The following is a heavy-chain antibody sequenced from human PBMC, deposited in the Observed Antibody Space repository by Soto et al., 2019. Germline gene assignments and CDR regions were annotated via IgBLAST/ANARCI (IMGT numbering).Heavy chain of an antibody. Sequence: QVQLVQSGAEVKKPGASVKVSCKASGYTFTGYYMHWVRQAPGQGLEWMGWINPNSGGTNYAQKCQGWVTMTRDTAISTAYMELSRLRSDDTAVYYCARGGGVGYCSSTSCYAEAGVDYWGQGTLVTVS. J-gene: IGHJ4*02. D-gene: IGHD2-2*01. CDR3: ARGGGVGYCSSTSCYAEAGVDY. CDR1: GYTFTGYY. CDR2: INPNSGGT. V-gene: IGHV1-2*04.